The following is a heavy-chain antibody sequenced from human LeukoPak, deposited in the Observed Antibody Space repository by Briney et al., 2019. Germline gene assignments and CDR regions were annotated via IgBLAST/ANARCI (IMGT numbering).Heavy chain of an antibody. CDR3: ARANPAPYDSSGYNFRGYFDY. CDR1: GSTFTNHG. J-gene: IGHJ4*02. Sequence: ASVKVSCKVSGSTFTNHGISWVREAPGQGLEWMGWISTYNGHTNYAQKFQGRVTMTTDTSTSTVYMEVRSLRSDDTAVYYCARANPAPYDSSGYNFRGYFDYWGQGTRVTVSS. V-gene: IGHV1-18*01. D-gene: IGHD3-22*01. CDR2: ISTYNGHT.